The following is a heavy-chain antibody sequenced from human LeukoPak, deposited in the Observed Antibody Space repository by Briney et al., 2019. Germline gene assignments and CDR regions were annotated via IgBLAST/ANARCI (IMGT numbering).Heavy chain of an antibody. D-gene: IGHD3-9*01. CDR1: GFTFSSYE. V-gene: IGHV3-64*01. Sequence: GGSLRLSCAASGFTFSSYEMNWVRQAPGKGLEYVSAISSNGGSTYYANSVKGRFTISRDNSKNTLYLQMGSLRAEDMAVYYCARGPAGYFDWLPFDYWGQGTLVTVSS. CDR3: ARGPAGYFDWLPFDY. CDR2: ISSNGGST. J-gene: IGHJ4*02.